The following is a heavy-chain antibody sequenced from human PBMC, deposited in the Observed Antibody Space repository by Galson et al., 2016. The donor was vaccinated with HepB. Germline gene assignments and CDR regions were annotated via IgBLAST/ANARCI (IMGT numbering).Heavy chain of an antibody. CDR1: GFTFSTYG. CDR2: ISYDGDTK. V-gene: IGHV3-30*03. J-gene: IGHJ4*02. D-gene: IGHD5-18*01. CDR3: ASDPRQWQRGYNYGFEY. Sequence: SLRLSCAASGFTFSTYGMHWVRQAPGKGLEWVAVISYDGDTKYHADSVNGRFTISRDNSKNTLYLQMHRLRFEDTAVYYCASDPRQWQRGYNYGFEYWGQGTLVSVSS.